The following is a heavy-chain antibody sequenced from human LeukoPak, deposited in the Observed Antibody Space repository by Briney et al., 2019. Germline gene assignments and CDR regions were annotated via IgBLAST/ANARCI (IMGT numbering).Heavy chain of an antibody. Sequence: ASVKVSCKSSASTFTIYGMSLVRQAPGQRLERMGCISGFTGATNYAQKFQGRLSITIDTSTNTTYMDLRTVTSDDTAIYYCARALPGTATAHNWFDPWGQGTLVTVSS. V-gene: IGHV1-18*01. CDR3: ARALPGTATAHNWFDP. CDR1: ASTFTIYG. D-gene: IGHD1-26*01. CDR2: ISGFTGAT. J-gene: IGHJ5*02.